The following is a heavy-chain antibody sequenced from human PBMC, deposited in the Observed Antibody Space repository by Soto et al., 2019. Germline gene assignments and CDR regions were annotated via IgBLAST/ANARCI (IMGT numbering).Heavy chain of an antibody. D-gene: IGHD5-12*01. V-gene: IGHV4-61*01. Sequence: TLSLTFTVSGGSVSSGSYYWSWIRQPPGKGLEWIGYIYYSGSTNYNPSLKSRVTISVDMSEKQSSLILTSVTAADTAVYWCARDPVDGYAFFDNWGQGALVTVSS. J-gene: IGHJ5*02. CDR2: IYYSGST. CDR1: GGSVSSGSYY. CDR3: ARDPVDGYAFFDN.